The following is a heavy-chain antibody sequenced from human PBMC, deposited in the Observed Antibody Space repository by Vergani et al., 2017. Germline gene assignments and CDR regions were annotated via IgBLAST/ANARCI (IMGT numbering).Heavy chain of an antibody. J-gene: IGHJ4*02. D-gene: IGHD1-7*01. CDR2: IKNTSDST. CDR3: GTGRENYN. Sequence: EVQLLQSEGAVVQPGGSLRLSCVASGFTFSSHAMSWVRQGEGQGLEWVSSIKNTSDSTHYADSGKGRFTISRDNSKSTLYFQMNSLRVEDTAVYYCGTGRENYNWGQGTLVTVSS. CDR1: GFTFSSHA. V-gene: IGHV3-23*01.